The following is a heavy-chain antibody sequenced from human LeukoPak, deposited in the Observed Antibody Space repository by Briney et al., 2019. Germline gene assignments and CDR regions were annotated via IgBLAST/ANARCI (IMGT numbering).Heavy chain of an antibody. J-gene: IGHJ5*02. CDR2: IHHSGST. D-gene: IGHD3-10*01. V-gene: IGHV4-31*03. CDR1: GGSISSGGYY. Sequence: SETLSLTCTVSGGSISSGGYYWSWIRQHPGKGLEWIGYIHHSGSTYYNPSLKSRVIISVDTSRNQFSLKLNSVTAADTAVYYCASYGSGSYRFDPWGQGTLVTVSS. CDR3: ASYGSGSYRFDP.